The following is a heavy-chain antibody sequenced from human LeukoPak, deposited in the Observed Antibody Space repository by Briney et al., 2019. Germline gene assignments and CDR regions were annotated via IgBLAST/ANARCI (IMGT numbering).Heavy chain of an antibody. CDR2: IYYSGST. V-gene: IGHV4-30-4*01. D-gene: IGHD3-22*01. J-gene: IGHJ3*02. CDR3: ARERRVYYDSSGYYLVAFDI. Sequence: PSETLSLTCIVSGGSISSGDYYWSWIRQPPGKGLEWIGYIYYSGSTYYNPSLKSRVTISVDTSKNQFSLKLSSVTAADTAVYYCARERRVYYDSSGYYLVAFDIWGQGTMVTVSS. CDR1: GGSISSGDYY.